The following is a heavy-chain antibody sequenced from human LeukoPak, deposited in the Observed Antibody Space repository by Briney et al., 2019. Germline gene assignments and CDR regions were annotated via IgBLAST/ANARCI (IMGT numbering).Heavy chain of an antibody. V-gene: IGHV1-46*01. CDR2: VNPSGGST. CDR1: GYTFTSYA. D-gene: IGHD3-10*01. J-gene: IGHJ6*03. CDR3: ARGPSITMVRGGQWYYYMDV. Sequence: ASVKVSCKASGYTFTSYAIHWVRQAPGQRLEWMGIVNPSGGSTNYAQKFQGRVTMTRDTSTNTVYMELSSLRSEDTAVYYCARGPSITMVRGGQWYYYMDVWGKGTTVTISS.